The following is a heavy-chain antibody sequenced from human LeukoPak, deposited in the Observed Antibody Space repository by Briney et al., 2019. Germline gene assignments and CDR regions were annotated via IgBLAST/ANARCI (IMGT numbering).Heavy chain of an antibody. D-gene: IGHD3-3*01. CDR1: GFTFSGSA. J-gene: IGHJ4*02. Sequence: GGSLRLSCAASGFTFSGSAMHWVRQASGKGLEWVGRIRSKANSYATAYAASVKGRFTISRDDSKNTAYLQMNSLKTEDTAVYYCTRPLYDFWSGTYLEEDYWGQGTLVTVSS. V-gene: IGHV3-73*01. CDR3: TRPLYDFWSGTYLEEDY. CDR2: IRSKANSYAT.